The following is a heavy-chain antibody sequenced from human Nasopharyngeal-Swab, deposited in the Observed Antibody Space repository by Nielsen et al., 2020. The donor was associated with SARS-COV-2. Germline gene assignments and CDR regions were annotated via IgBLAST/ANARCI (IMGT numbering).Heavy chain of an antibody. J-gene: IGHJ4*02. D-gene: IGHD6-13*01. CDR3: ARDLDSSWYPYYFDY. V-gene: IGHV6-1*01. Sequence: WIRQSPSRGLEWLGRTYYRSKWYNDYAVSVKSRITINPDTSKNQFSLQLNSVTPEDTAVYYCARDLDSSWYPYYFDYWGQGTLVTVSS. CDR2: TYYRSKWYN.